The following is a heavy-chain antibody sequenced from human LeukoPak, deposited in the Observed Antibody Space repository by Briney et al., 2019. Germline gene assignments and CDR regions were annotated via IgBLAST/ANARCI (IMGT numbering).Heavy chain of an antibody. J-gene: IGHJ4*02. D-gene: IGHD3-22*01. CDR1: GFTFSSYS. CDR3: ARDLGTPAYYYDSSGYFDY. Sequence: GGSLRLSCAASGFTFSSYSMNWVRQAPGKGLEWVSSISSSSSYIYYADSVKGRFTISRDNAKNSLYLQMNSLRAEDTAVYYCARDLGTPAYYYDSSGYFDYWGQGTLVTVSS. V-gene: IGHV3-21*01. CDR2: ISSSSSYI.